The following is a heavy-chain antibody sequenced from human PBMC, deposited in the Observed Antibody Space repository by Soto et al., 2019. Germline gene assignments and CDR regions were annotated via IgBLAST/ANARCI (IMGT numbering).Heavy chain of an antibody. V-gene: IGHV1-46*01. CDR1: GYTFTSYY. D-gene: IGHD3-10*01. Sequence: ASVKVSCKASGYTFTSYYMHWVRQAPGQGLEWMGIINPSGGSTSYAQKFQGRVTMTRDTSTSTVYTELSSLRSEDTAVYYCATSGYYGSGSYYPYYYGMDVWGQGTTVTVSS. CDR3: ATSGYYGSGSYYPYYYGMDV. CDR2: INPSGGST. J-gene: IGHJ6*02.